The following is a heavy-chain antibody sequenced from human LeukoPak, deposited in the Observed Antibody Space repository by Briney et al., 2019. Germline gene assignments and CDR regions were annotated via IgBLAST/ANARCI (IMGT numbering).Heavy chain of an antibody. CDR1: GYTFTSYG. D-gene: IGHD5-24*01. CDR2: ISAYNGNT. J-gene: IGHJ4*02. CDR3: ARDDGDGYNFPYFDY. V-gene: IGHV1-18*01. Sequence: ASVKVSCKASGYTFTSYGISWVRQAPGQGLEWMGWISAYNGNTNYAQKLQGRVTMTTDTSTSTAYMELRSLRSDDTAVYYCARDDGDGYNFPYFDYWGQGTLVTVSS.